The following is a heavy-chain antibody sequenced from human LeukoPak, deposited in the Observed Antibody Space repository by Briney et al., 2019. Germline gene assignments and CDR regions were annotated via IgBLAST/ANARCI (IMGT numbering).Heavy chain of an antibody. V-gene: IGHV4-34*01. D-gene: IGHD6-13*01. Sequence: SETLSLTCAVYGGSFSGYYWGWIRQPPGKGLEWIGEINHSGSTNYNPSLKSRVTISDTSKNQFSLKLSSVTAADTAVYYCARGRSSSWYWYWGQGTLVTVSS. CDR1: GGSFSGYY. CDR3: ARGRSSSWYWY. J-gene: IGHJ4*02. CDR2: INHSGST.